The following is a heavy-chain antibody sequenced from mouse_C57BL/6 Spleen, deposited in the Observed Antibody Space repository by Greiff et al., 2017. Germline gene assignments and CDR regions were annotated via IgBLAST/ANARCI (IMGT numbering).Heavy chain of an antibody. CDR1: GFSLTSYG. CDR3: ARRGITTVVGVDY. V-gene: IGHV2-2*01. D-gene: IGHD1-1*01. CDR2: IWSGGST. J-gene: IGHJ4*01. Sequence: VKLVESGPGLVQPSQSLSITCTVSGFSLTSYGVHWVRQSPGKGLEWLGVIWSGGSTDYNAAFISRLSISKDNSKSQVFFKMNSLQADDTAIYYCARRGITTVVGVDYWGQGTSVTVSS.